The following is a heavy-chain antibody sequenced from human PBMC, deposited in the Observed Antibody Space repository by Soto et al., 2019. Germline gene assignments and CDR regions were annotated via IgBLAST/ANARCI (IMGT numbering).Heavy chain of an antibody. D-gene: IGHD1-26*01. CDR2: IIPIFGTA. CDR3: ARFRGVGATASYYYYGMDV. Sequence: ASVKVSCKASGGTFSSYAISWVRQAPGQGLEWMGGIIPIFGTANYAQKFQGRVTITADESTSTVYMELSSLRSEDTAVYYCARFRGVGATASYYYYGMDVWGQGTTVTVS. CDR1: GGTFSSYA. J-gene: IGHJ6*02. V-gene: IGHV1-69*13.